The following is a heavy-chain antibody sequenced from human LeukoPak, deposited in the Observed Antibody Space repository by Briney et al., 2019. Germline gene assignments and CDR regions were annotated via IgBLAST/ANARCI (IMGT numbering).Heavy chain of an antibody. V-gene: IGHV4-31*03. Sequence: SQTLSLSCTVSGGSISSGGYYWSWIRQHPGKGLEWIGYIYYSGSTYYNPSLKSRVTISVDTSKNQFSLKLSSVTAADTAVYYCARQDYGDYAAFDIWGQGTMVTVSS. D-gene: IGHD4-17*01. CDR3: ARQDYGDYAAFDI. CDR2: IYYSGST. J-gene: IGHJ3*02. CDR1: GGSISSGGYY.